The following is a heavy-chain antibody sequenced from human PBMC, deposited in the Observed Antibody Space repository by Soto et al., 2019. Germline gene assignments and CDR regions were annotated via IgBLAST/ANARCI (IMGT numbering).Heavy chain of an antibody. CDR1: GGSISSYY. Sequence: ASETLSLTCTVSGGSISSYYWSWIRQPPGKGLEWIGYIYYSGSTNYNPSLKSRVTISVDTSKNQFSLKLSSVTAADTAVYYCARGGCSSTSCFFDYWGQGTLVTVSS. CDR3: ARGGCSSTSCFFDY. D-gene: IGHD2-2*01. CDR2: IYYSGST. V-gene: IGHV4-59*01. J-gene: IGHJ4*02.